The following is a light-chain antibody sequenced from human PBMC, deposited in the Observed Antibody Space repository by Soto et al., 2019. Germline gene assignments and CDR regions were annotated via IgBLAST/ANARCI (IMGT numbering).Light chain of an antibody. CDR3: AAWDDSLSGLV. J-gene: IGLJ2*01. CDR1: SSNIGFNY. Sequence: QAVVTQPPSASGTPGQRVTISCSGGSSNIGFNYVSWYQQFPGTAPKLLIYSNNQRPSGVPDRFSGSKSGTSASLAISGVRSEDAADYHCAAWDDSLSGLVFGGGTKLTVL. V-gene: IGLV1-47*02. CDR2: SNN.